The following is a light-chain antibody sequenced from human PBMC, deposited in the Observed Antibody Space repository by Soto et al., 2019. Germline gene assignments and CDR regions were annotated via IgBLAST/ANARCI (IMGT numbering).Light chain of an antibody. J-gene: IGKJ2*01. CDR2: DVV. Sequence: EIVMTQSPATLSLSPGERATLSCRASQSVSSNLAWYQQKPGQAPRLLIYDVVTRATGVPARFIGSGSGTEFTLVISSLQSEDFAIYYCQHYNGWPPQYTFGQGTKLEIK. CDR1: QSVSSN. CDR3: QHYNGWPPQYT. V-gene: IGKV3-15*01.